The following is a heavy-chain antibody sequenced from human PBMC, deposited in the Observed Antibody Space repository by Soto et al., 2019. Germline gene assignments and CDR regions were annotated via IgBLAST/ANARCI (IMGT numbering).Heavy chain of an antibody. V-gene: IGHV4-59*01. CDR2: IYYSGST. Sequence: XETLSLTCTVSGGSISSYYWSWIRQPPGKGLEWIGYIYYSGSTNYNPSLKSRATISVDTSKNQFSLKLSSVTAADTAVYYCARADWGSGWLNWFDHWGQGPLVTVSS. D-gene: IGHD6-19*01. J-gene: IGHJ5*02. CDR1: GGSISSYY. CDR3: ARADWGSGWLNWFDH.